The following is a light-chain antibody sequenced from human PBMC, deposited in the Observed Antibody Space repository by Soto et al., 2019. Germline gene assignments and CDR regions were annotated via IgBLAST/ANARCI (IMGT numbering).Light chain of an antibody. Sequence: QSVLTQLASVSGPPGQSITISCTGSSSDVGGYNYVSWYQHHPGKAPKLMIYEVTNRPSGVSNRFSGSKSGNTASLTISGLQAEDEADYYCSTYTTTNTYVFGTGTKSPS. CDR2: EVT. V-gene: IGLV2-14*01. CDR3: STYTTTNTYV. J-gene: IGLJ1*01. CDR1: SSDVGGYNY.